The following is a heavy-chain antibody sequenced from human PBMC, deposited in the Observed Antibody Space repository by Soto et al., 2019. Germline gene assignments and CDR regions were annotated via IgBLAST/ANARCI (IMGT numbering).Heavy chain of an antibody. D-gene: IGHD5-12*01. Sequence: QVQLVQSGAEVKKPGSSVKVSCKASGGTFSSYTISWVRQAPGQGLEWMGRIIPILGIANYAQKFQGRVTITAAKSTSTAYMELSSLRSEDTAVYYCAREVATIITLYYYYGMDVWGQGTTVTVSS. CDR1: GGTFSSYT. CDR3: AREVATIITLYYYYGMDV. J-gene: IGHJ6*02. CDR2: IIPILGIA. V-gene: IGHV1-69*08.